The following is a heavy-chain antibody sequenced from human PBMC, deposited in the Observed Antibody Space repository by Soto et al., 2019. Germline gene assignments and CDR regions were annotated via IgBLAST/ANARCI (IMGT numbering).Heavy chain of an antibody. CDR1: GFTFSSYG. V-gene: IGHV3-33*01. CDR2: IWYDGSNK. CDR3: ARGLHSSGWYEGSPAGGYYFDY. D-gene: IGHD6-19*01. J-gene: IGHJ4*02. Sequence: TGGSLRLSCAASGFTFSSYGMHWVRQAPGKGLEWVAVIWYDGSNKYYADSVKGRFTISRDNSKNTLYLQMNSLRAEDTAVYYCARGLHSSGWYEGSPAGGYYFDYWGQGTLVTVSS.